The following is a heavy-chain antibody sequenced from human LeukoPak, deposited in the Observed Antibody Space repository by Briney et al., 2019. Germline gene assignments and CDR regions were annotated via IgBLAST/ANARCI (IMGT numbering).Heavy chain of an antibody. CDR1: GFTFSTYG. J-gene: IGHJ6*03. D-gene: IGHD3-9*01. Sequence: PGGSLRLSCVASGFTFSTYGMSWVRQAPGKGLEWVSAISGSGGSTYYADSVKGRFTISRDNSKNTLYLQTNSLRAEDTAVYYCAKDGGEYYDILTGYYPRLYYMDVWGKGTTVTISS. CDR3: AKDGGEYYDILTGYYPRLYYMDV. CDR2: ISGSGGST. V-gene: IGHV3-23*01.